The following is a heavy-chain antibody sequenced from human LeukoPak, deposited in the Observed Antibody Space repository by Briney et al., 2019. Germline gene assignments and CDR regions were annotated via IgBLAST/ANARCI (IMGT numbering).Heavy chain of an antibody. D-gene: IGHD4-23*01. CDR2: ISYDGRNK. V-gene: IGHV3-30*04. CDR1: GFIFSSYA. Sequence: AGSLRLSCAASGFIFSSYAMHWVRQAPGKGLEGVALISYDGRNKYYADSVNGRFTISRDISSNTLYLQMNSLRADDTAFYYCARDRGPTAGGNSQYNWFDPWGQGTLVTVSS. CDR3: ARDRGPTAGGNSQYNWFDP. J-gene: IGHJ5*02.